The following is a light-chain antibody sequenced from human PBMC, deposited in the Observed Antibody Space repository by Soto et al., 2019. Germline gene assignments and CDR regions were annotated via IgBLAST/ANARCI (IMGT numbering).Light chain of an antibody. V-gene: IGLV1-40*01. CDR2: RNN. J-gene: IGLJ2*01. CDR1: SSNIGAGYD. CDR3: QSYDSSLSGYVV. Sequence: QSVLTQPPSVSGAPGQRVTISCTGSSSNIGAGYDVNWYQQLPGIATKLLIYRNNNRPSGVPDRFSGSKSGNSASLAITGLQAEYEADYYCQSYDSSLSGYVVFGGRTKLTVL.